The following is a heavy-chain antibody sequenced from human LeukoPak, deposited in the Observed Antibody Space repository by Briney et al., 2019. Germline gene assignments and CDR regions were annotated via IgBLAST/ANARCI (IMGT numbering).Heavy chain of an antibody. CDR3: ARDRHGSGAFDI. CDR2: ISAYNGNT. CDR1: GYTFARYG. D-gene: IGHD3-10*01. Sequence: ASVKVSCKASGYTFARYGISWVRQAPGQGLEWMGWISAYNGNTNYAQKLQGRVTMTTDTSTSTAYMELRSLRSDDTAVYYCARDRHGSGAFDIWGQGTMVTVSS. V-gene: IGHV1-18*01. J-gene: IGHJ3*02.